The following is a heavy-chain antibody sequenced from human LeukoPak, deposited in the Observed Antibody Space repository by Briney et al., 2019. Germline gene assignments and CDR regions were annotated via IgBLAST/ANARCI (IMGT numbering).Heavy chain of an antibody. CDR1: GGTFSSYA. Sequence: ASVKVSCKASGGTFSSYAISWVRQAPGQGLEWMGRIIPILGIANYAQKFQGRVTITADKSTSTAYMELSSLRSEDMAVYYCARYGSGSYYNEGYFDYWGQGTLVTVSS. J-gene: IGHJ4*02. CDR3: ARYGSGSYYNEGYFDY. CDR2: IIPILGIA. V-gene: IGHV1-69*04. D-gene: IGHD3-10*01.